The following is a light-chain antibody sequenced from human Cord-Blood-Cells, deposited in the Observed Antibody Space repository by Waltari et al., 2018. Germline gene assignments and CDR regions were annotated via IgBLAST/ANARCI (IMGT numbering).Light chain of an antibody. V-gene: IGKV4-1*01. Sequence: DLVMTQSPDSLAASVGERATNTCKHSQSVLYSSNNKNYLAWYQQKPGQPPKLLIYWASTRESGVPDRFSGSGSGTDFTLTISSLRAEDVAVYYCQQYYSTPYSFGQGTKLEIK. J-gene: IGKJ2*03. CDR2: WAS. CDR1: QSVLYSSNNKNY. CDR3: QQYYSTPYS.